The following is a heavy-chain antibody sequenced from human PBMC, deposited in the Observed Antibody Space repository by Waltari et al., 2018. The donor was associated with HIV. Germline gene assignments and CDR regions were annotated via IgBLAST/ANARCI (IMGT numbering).Heavy chain of an antibody. J-gene: IGHJ3*02. CDR1: GYSFRNYW. V-gene: IGHV5-10-1*01. Sequence: EVQLVQSVAEVKKPGESLRLSCTGSGYSFRNYWITWVRQMPGKGLEWMGRIDPRDSDTKYSPAFQGHVTISADKSISTAYLQWSTLKASDTAMYYCARRYYDSSGFYPDIWGQGTMVTVSP. D-gene: IGHD3-22*01. CDR2: IDPRDSDT. CDR3: ARRYYDSSGFYPDI.